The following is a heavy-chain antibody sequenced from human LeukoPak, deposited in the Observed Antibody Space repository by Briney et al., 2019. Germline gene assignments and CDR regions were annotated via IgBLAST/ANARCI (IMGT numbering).Heavy chain of an antibody. CDR3: ARSPRPPYYDFWGGYANWFDP. CDR1: GYTFTSYG. D-gene: IGHD3-3*01. V-gene: IGHV1-18*01. CDR2: ISAYNGNT. Sequence: GASVKVSCKASGYTFTSYGISWVRQAPGQGLEWMGWISAYNGNTNYAQKLQGRVTMTTDTSTSTAYMELRSLRSDDTAVYYCARSPRPPYYDFWGGYANWFDPWGQGTLVTVSS. J-gene: IGHJ5*02.